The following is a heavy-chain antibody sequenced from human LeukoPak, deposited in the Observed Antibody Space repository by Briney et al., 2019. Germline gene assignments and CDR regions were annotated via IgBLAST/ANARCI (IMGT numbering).Heavy chain of an antibody. CDR1: GFTVSSNY. V-gene: IGHV3-23*01. Sequence: GGSLRLSCAASGFTVSSNYMSWVRQAPGKGLEWVSAISGSGGSTYYADSVKGRFTISRDNSKSTLYLQMNSLRAEDTAVYYCAKVPDGDYVGWGQGTLVTVSS. CDR2: ISGSGGST. CDR3: AKVPDGDYVG. D-gene: IGHD4-17*01. J-gene: IGHJ4*02.